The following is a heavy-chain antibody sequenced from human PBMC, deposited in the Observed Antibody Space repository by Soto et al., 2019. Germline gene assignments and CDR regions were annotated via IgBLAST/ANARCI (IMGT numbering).Heavy chain of an antibody. CDR2: IIPIFGTA. D-gene: IGHD3-22*01. CDR1: GGTFSSYA. Sequence: QVQLVQSGAEVKKPGSSVKVSCKASGGTFSSYAISWVRQAPGQGLEWMGGIIPIFGTANYAQKFQGRVTINADESTRRAYMELSSLRSEDTAVYYCARERYYYDSSGYYHANYYFDYWGQGTLVTVSS. CDR3: ARERYYYDSSGYYHANYYFDY. V-gene: IGHV1-69*01. J-gene: IGHJ4*02.